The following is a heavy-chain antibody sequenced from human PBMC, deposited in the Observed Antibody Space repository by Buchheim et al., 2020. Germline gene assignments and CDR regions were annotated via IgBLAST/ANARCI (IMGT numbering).Heavy chain of an antibody. J-gene: IGHJ4*02. CDR2: IHYGGNA. V-gene: IGHV4-39*01. CDR3: ARRPGVGPKGTDY. Sequence: QLQLQESGPGLVKPSETLSLTCTVSGGSISSSRYYWGWIRQPPGKGLEWLGSIHYGGNAHYNPSLRSRTTLSVDTSKNQFSLRLTSVTASDTAVYYCARRPGVGPKGTDYWGQGTL. D-gene: IGHD1-26*01. CDR1: GGSISSSRYY.